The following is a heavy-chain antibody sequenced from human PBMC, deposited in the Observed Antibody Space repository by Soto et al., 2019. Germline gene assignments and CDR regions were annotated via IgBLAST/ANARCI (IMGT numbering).Heavy chain of an antibody. V-gene: IGHV3-21*01. D-gene: IGHD2-21*01. CDR3: ARDPPLSVLVVVATDDF. CDR1: GFTFTNRN. CDR2: ISSSSSFR. Sequence: PGGSLRLSCAASGFTFTNRNMNWVRQAPGKGLEWVSSISSSSSFRNYADSVKGRFSISRDNDKNLVYLQMDSLRAEDTAVYYCARDPPLSVLVVVATDDFWGQGTLVTVSS. J-gene: IGHJ4*02.